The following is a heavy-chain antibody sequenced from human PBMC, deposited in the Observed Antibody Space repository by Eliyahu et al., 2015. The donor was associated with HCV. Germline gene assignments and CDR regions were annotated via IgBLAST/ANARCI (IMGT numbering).Heavy chain of an antibody. CDR3: AKDPEGSRLYWWPNYYMDV. CDR1: GFTFSSYA. D-gene: IGHD2-8*02. V-gene: IGHV3-23*01. Sequence: EVQLLESGGGLVQPGGSLRLSCAASGFTFSSYAXSWVRQAPGKGLEWVSAISGSGGSTYYADSVKGRFTISRDNSKNTLYLQMNSLRAEDTAVYYCAKDPEGSRLYWWPNYYMDVWGKGTTVTVSS. CDR2: ISGSGGST. J-gene: IGHJ6*03.